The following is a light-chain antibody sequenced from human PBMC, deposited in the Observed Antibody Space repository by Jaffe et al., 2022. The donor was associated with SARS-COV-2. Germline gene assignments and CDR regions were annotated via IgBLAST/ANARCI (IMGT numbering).Light chain of an antibody. CDR1: QTVRNSA. CDR2: DTS. CDR3: QQYGVSTYS. V-gene: IGKV3-20*01. J-gene: IGKJ2*03. Sequence: EIVLTQSPGTLSLSPGDRATLSCRASQTVRNSAFAWYQQKPGQAPSLLIYDTSNRATGVPDRFSGSGSGTDFTLTISRLEPEDFAVYFCQQYGVSTYSFGQGTRLEIK.